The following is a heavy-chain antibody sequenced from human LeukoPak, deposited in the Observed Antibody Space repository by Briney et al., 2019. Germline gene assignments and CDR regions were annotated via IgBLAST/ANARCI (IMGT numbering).Heavy chain of an antibody. V-gene: IGHV3-48*03. D-gene: IGHD3-9*01. Sequence: SGGSLRLSCAASGFTFSSYDMNWVRQSPGKGLEWVSYISSSGSTIYYADSVKGRFTISRDNAKNSLYLQMNSLRAEDTAVYYWAVGGTYCDILTGYRSWGQGTLVTVSS. J-gene: IGHJ4*02. CDR1: GFTFSSYD. CDR3: AVGGTYCDILTGYRS. CDR2: ISSSGSTI.